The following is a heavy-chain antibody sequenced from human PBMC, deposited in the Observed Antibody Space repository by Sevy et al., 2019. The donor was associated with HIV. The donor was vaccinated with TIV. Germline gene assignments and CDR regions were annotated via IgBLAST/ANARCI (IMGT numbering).Heavy chain of an antibody. CDR3: ARAMGYDFWSGYYAVDPANIDY. Sequence: GGSLRLSCAASGFTFSSYWMSWVRQAPGKGLEWVANIKQDGSEKYYVDSVKGRFTISRDNAKNSRYLQMNSRRAEDTAVYYCARAMGYDFWSGYYAVDPANIDYWGQGTLVTVSS. CDR2: IKQDGSEK. J-gene: IGHJ4*02. D-gene: IGHD3-3*01. V-gene: IGHV3-7*01. CDR1: GFTFSSYW.